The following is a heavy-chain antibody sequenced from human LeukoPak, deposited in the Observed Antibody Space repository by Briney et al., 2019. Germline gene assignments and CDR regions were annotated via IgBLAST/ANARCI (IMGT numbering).Heavy chain of an antibody. J-gene: IGHJ3*02. CDR1: GFTFSDYY. CDR3: ARCRKYYDSSGYYDAFDI. V-gene: IGHV3-11*01. Sequence: PGGSLRLSCAASGFTFSDYYMSWIRQAPGKGLEWVSYISSSGSTIYYADSVKGRFTISRDNAKNSLYLQMNSLRAEDTAVYYCARCRKYYDSSGYYDAFDIWGQGTMVTVSS. CDR2: ISSSGSTI. D-gene: IGHD3-22*01.